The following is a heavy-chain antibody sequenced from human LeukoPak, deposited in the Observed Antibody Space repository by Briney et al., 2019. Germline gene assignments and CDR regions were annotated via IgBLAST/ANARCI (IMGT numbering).Heavy chain of an antibody. CDR1: GGPFSGYY. D-gene: IGHD6-6*01. J-gene: IGHJ4*02. V-gene: IGHV4-34*01. CDR2: INHSGST. CDR3: ARGVAARYDY. Sequence: SETLSLTCAVYGGPFSGYYWSWIRQPPGKGLEWIGEINHSGSTNYNPSLKSRVTISVDTSKNQFSLKLSSVTAADTAVYYCARGVAARYDYWGQGTLVTVSS.